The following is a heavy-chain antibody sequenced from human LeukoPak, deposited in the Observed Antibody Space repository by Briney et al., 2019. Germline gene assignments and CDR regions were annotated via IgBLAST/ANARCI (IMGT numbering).Heavy chain of an antibody. CDR2: IYIVGST. CDR3: ARRVPSYWYFDR. J-gene: IGHJ2*01. D-gene: IGHD3-10*01. Sequence: PGGSLRLSCAASGFTVSSNYMSWVRQAPGKGLEWVSVIYIVGSTYYADSVKGRFTISRDNSENTMYLHMNSLRAEDTAVYYCARRVPSYWYFDRWGRGTLVTVSA. V-gene: IGHV3-66*02. CDR1: GFTVSSNY.